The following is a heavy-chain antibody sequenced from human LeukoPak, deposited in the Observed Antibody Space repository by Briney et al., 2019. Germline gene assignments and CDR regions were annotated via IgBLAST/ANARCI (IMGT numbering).Heavy chain of an antibody. D-gene: IGHD6-13*01. CDR2: INWNGGST. CDR3: ARDKKRRGGTAAGLVYRGPQNYGMDV. V-gene: IGHV3-20*01. Sequence: PGGSLRLSCAASGFTFDDYGMSWVRQAPGKGLEWVSGINWNGGSTGYADSVKGRFTISRDNAKNSLYLQMNSLRAEDTALYHCARDKKRRGGTAAGLVYRGPQNYGMDVWGQGTTVTVSS. J-gene: IGHJ6*02. CDR1: GFTFDDYG.